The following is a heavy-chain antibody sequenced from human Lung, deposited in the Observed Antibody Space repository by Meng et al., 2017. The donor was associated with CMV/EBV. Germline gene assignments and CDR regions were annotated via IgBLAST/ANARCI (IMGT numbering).Heavy chain of an antibody. J-gene: IGHJ4*02. V-gene: IGHV2-70*20. CDR1: GFSLSTSGMC. Sequence: SGXXLVXLTQTLTLNCTFSGFSLSTSGMCVSWVRQPPGKALEWLALIDWDDDKYYNTSLKTRLTISKDTSKNQVVLTMTNMDPVDTATYYCARSTLGRANFDYWGQGTXVTVSS. CDR2: IDWDDDK. CDR3: ARSTLGRANFDY.